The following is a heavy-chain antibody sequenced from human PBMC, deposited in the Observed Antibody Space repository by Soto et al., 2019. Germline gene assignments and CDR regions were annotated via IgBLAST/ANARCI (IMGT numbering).Heavy chain of an antibody. CDR3: AKKVNSGSGSQYFDY. CDR2: FSTGGDGGTT. D-gene: IGHD3-10*01. Sequence: GGSLRLSCASSGFTFSSYSMSCFRQAPGDGLEWVSGFSTGGDGGTTYYADSVKGRSTISRDNSKNTLFLQMNSLRAEDTAIYYCAKKVNSGSGSQYFDYWGQGTLVTVSS. V-gene: IGHV3-23*01. CDR1: GFTFSSYS. J-gene: IGHJ4*02.